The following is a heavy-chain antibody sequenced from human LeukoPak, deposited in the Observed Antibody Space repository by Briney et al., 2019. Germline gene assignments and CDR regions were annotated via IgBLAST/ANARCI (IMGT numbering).Heavy chain of an antibody. CDR3: ARDPHIRLQANDYGDY. J-gene: IGHJ4*02. V-gene: IGHV1-18*01. D-gene: IGHD2-8*01. CDR1: GYTFTSYG. CDR2: ISAYNGNT. Sequence: ASVKVSCKASGYTFTSYGISWVRQAPGQGLEWMGGISAYNGNTNYAQKLQGRVTMTTDTSTSTAYMELRSLRSDDTAVYYCARDPHIRLQANDYGDYWGQGALVTVSS.